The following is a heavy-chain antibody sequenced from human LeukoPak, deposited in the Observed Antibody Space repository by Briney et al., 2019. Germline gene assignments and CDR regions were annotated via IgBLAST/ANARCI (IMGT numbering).Heavy chain of an antibody. CDR1: GLTFSSYW. CDR2: MTGTSDII. V-gene: IGHV3-48*01. J-gene: IGHJ4*02. CDR3: TTSSGYLNY. D-gene: IGHD3-22*01. Sequence: GGSLRLSCAASGLTFSSYWMNWVRQAPGKGLEWVSYMTGTSDIIKYADSVKGRFTVSRDNAKNSLYLQMNSLRAEDTAVYYCTTSSGYLNYWGQGTLVTVSS.